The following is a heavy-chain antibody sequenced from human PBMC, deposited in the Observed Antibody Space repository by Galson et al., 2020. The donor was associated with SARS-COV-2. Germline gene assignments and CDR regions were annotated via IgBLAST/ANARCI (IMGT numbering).Heavy chain of an antibody. CDR2: INWNGGST. Sequence: GGSLRLSCAASGFTFDDYGMSWVRQAPGKGLEWVSGINWNGGSTGYADSVKGRFTISRDNAKNSLYLQMNSLRAEDTALYHCARRPSPYYYGSGSYYDDYWGQGTLVTVSS. CDR1: GFTFDDYG. V-gene: IGHV3-20*01. CDR3: ARRPSPYYYGSGSYYDDY. D-gene: IGHD3-10*01. J-gene: IGHJ4*02.